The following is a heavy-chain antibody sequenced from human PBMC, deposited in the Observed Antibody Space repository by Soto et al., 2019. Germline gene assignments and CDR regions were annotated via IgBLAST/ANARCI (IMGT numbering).Heavy chain of an antibody. CDR1: GYSFTSYW. D-gene: IGHD3-3*01. CDR2: IDPSDSYT. Sequence: RGESLKISCKCSGYSFTSYWISWVRQMPGKGLEWMGRIDPSDSYTNYSPSFQGYVTISADKSISTAYLQWSSLKASDTAMYYCARQSGTYYYGMDVWGQGTTVTVSS. CDR3: ARQSGTYYYGMDV. V-gene: IGHV5-10-1*01. J-gene: IGHJ6*02.